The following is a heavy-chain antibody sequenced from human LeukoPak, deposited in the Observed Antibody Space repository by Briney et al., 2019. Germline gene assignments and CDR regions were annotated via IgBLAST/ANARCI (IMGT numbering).Heavy chain of an antibody. J-gene: IGHJ4*02. CDR1: GASITTNY. CDR3: ARHGGYSSPPHY. V-gene: IGHV4-59*08. D-gene: IGHD5-18*01. CDR2: VYYSGSA. Sequence: SETLSLTCTISGASITTNYWSWIRQPPGKGLEWIGYVYYSGSANYNPSLKSRVTISVDTSKNQFSLKMTSVTAPDTAVYYCARHGGYSSPPHYWGQGTLVTVSS.